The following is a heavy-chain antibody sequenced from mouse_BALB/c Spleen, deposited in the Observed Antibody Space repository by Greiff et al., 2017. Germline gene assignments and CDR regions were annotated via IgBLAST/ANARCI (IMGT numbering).Heavy chain of an antibody. J-gene: IGHJ1*01. D-gene: IGHD1-1*01. Sequence: QVQLQQSGAELARPGASVKMSCKASGYTFTSYTMHWVKQRHGQGLEWIGYITPSSGYTNYNQKFKDKATLTADKSSSTAYMQLSSLTSEDSAVYYCARLNGSSYDWYFDVWGAGTTVTVSS. CDR2: ITPSSGYT. CDR3: ARLNGSSYDWYFDV. V-gene: IGHV1-4*01. CDR1: GYTFTSYT.